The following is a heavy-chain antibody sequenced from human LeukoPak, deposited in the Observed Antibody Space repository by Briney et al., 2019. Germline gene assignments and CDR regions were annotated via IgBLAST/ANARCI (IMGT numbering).Heavy chain of an antibody. CDR2: IDHSGRT. D-gene: IGHD3-9*01. CDR3: GRDRPTGYYDY. Sequence: SETLSLXCTVSSYSISSGYYWGWIRQPPGKGLEWIGSIDHSGRTYYHPSLKSRVTISVDTSKNQFSLKLSSVTAADTAVYFCGRDRPTGYYDYWGQGILVTVSS. J-gene: IGHJ4*02. V-gene: IGHV4-38-2*02. CDR1: SYSISSGYY.